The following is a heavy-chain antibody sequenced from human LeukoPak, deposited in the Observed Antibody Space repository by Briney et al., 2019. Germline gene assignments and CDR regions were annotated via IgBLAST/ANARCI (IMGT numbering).Heavy chain of an antibody. D-gene: IGHD3-10*01. CDR1: GFTFSSYW. Sequence: GGSLRLSCAASGFTFSSYWMSWVRQAPGKGLEWVANIKQDGSEKYYVDSVKGRFTISRDNAKNSLYLQMNSLRAEDTAVYYCARAYYCGWGLLYYYYYMDVWGKGTTVTISS. CDR3: ARAYYCGWGLLYYYYYMDV. V-gene: IGHV3-7*01. J-gene: IGHJ6*03. CDR2: IKQDGSEK.